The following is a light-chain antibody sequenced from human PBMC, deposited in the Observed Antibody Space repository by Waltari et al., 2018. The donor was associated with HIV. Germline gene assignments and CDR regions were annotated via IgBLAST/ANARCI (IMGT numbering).Light chain of an antibody. V-gene: IGLV1-51*01. CDR3: GTWDGSLNVWV. CDR2: NNT. Sequence: QFVLTQPPSLSAASGQKVPISCSGSSANIGKNFETWYPQLPGIAPKLLIYNNTKRPPGNPDRFSGSKSGTSATLAITGLQTGDEAYYYCGTWDGSLNVWVFGGGTKVTV. CDR1: SANIGKNF. J-gene: IGLJ3*02.